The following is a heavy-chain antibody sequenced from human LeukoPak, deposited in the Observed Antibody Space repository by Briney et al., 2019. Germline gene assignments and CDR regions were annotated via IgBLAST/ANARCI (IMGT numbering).Heavy chain of an antibody. Sequence: SETLSLTCTVSGGSISSYYWSWIRQPPGKGLEWIGYIYYSGSTNYNPSLKSRVTISVNTSKNQFSLKLSSVTAADTAVYYCARGGATVQSYYFDYWGQGTLVTVSS. V-gene: IGHV4-59*01. CDR1: GGSISSYY. CDR3: ARGGATVQSYYFDY. CDR2: IYYSGST. D-gene: IGHD1-1*01. J-gene: IGHJ4*02.